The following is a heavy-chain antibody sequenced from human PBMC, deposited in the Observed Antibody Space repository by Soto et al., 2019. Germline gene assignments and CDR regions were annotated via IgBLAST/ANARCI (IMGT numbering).Heavy chain of an antibody. D-gene: IGHD3-10*01. CDR1: GGSVSSGSYY. CDR3: ARDGVRGVTYYYGMDV. V-gene: IGHV4-61*01. J-gene: IGHJ6*02. CDR2: IYYSGST. Sequence: LSLTCTVSGGSVSSGSYYWSWIRQPPGKGLEWIGYIYYSGSTNYNPSLKSRVTISVDTSKNQLSLKLSSVTAADTAVYYCARDGVRGVTYYYGMDVWGQGTTVTVSS.